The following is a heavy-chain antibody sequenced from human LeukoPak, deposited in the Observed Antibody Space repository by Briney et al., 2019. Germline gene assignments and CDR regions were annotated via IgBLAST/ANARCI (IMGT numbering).Heavy chain of an antibody. V-gene: IGHV7-4-1*02. CDR3: ARDFNLYSSSSRYLDY. D-gene: IGHD6-6*01. Sequence: ASVKVSCKASGYTFTSYAMNWVRQAPGQGLEWMGWINTSTGNPTYAQGFTGRFVFSLDTSVSTAYLQISSLKAEDTAVYYCARDFNLYSSSSRYLDYWGQGTLVTVSS. J-gene: IGHJ4*02. CDR1: GYTFTSYA. CDR2: INTSTGNP.